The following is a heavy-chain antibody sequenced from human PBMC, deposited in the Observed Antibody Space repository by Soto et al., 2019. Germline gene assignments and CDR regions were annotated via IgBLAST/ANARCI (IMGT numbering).Heavy chain of an antibody. CDR2: IRGFSPYT. V-gene: IGHV3-21*01. D-gene: IGHD2-15*01. J-gene: IGHJ6*02. Sequence: SLRLSCVASGFTFRTYTMNWLRQAPGKGLEWVSGIRGFSPYTFYSESVKGRFTISRDNAKNSLYLQMNSLRAEDTAVYYCARDRGYDAHDYYYNAMDVWGQGTTVTVSS. CDR1: GFTFRTYT. CDR3: ARDRGYDAHDYYYNAMDV.